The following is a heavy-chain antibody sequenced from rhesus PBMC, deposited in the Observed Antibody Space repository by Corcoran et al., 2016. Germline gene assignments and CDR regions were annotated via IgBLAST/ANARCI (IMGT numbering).Heavy chain of an antibody. Sequence: QLQLQESGPGLVKPSETLSVTCAVSGDSVSSGYWSWIRQAPGKGLEWSGNVYGSGSCSNYNPPLKSRVTLSVDTSKNQLSLKLRSVTAADAAVYYCARDQRMTYWGQGVLVTVSS. CDR3: ARDQRMTY. CDR2: VYGSGSCS. CDR1: GDSVSSGY. V-gene: IGHV4-169*02. D-gene: IGHD3-9*01. J-gene: IGHJ4*01.